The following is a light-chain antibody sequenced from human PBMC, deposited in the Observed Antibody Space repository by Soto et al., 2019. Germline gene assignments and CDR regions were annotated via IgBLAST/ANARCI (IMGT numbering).Light chain of an antibody. CDR2: AAS. CDR1: QGISSY. Sequence: EIQLTQSPSSLFAYVGDRVTITCRPSQGISSYLAWYQQKPGKAPKLLIYAASTLQSGVPSRFSGSGSGTDFTLTISSLQPEDFATYYCQQLNSYPHTFGGGTKVDIK. J-gene: IGKJ4*01. CDR3: QQLNSYPHT. V-gene: IGKV1-9*01.